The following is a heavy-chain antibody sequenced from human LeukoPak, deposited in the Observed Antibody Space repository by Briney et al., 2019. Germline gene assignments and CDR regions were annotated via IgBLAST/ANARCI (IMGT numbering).Heavy chain of an antibody. CDR2: INPNSGGT. D-gene: IGHD6-19*01. Sequence: ASVKVSCKASGYTFTGYYMHWARQAPGQGLEWMGWINPNSGGTNYAQKFQGRVTMTRDTSISTAYMELSRLRSDDTAVYYCARDFSGWPYAFDIWGQGTMVTVSS. CDR1: GYTFTGYY. J-gene: IGHJ3*02. CDR3: ARDFSGWPYAFDI. V-gene: IGHV1-2*02.